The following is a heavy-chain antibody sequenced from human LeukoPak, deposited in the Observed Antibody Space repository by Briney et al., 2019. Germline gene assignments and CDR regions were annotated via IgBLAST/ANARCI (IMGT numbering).Heavy chain of an antibody. CDR2: INTDGSST. CDR1: GFTFSSYW. J-gene: IGHJ4*02. D-gene: IGHD2-15*01. V-gene: IGHV3-74*03. Sequence: GGSLRLSCAASGFTFSSYWMHWVRQAPGKGLVWVSRINTDGSSTTYADSVKGRFTISRDNAKNTLYLEMNSLRAEDTAVYYCARDEALVVVAATPDYWGQGTLVTVSS. CDR3: ARDEALVVVAATPDY.